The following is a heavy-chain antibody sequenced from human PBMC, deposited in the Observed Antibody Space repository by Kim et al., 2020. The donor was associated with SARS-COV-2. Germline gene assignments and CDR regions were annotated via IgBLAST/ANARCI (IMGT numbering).Heavy chain of an antibody. J-gene: IGHJ5*02. Sequence: SETLSLTCTVSGGSISSSSYYWGWIRQPPGKGLEWIGSIYYSGSTYYNPSLKSRVTISVDTSKNQFSLKLSSVTAADTAVYYCARELIAMVRGGIGGWFDPWGQGTLVTVSS. CDR3: ARELIAMVRGGIGGWFDP. CDR1: GGSISSSSYY. D-gene: IGHD3-10*01. CDR2: IYYSGST. V-gene: IGHV4-39*07.